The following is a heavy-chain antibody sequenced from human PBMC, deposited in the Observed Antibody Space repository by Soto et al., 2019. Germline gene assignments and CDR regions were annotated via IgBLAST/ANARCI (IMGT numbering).Heavy chain of an antibody. D-gene: IGHD6-19*01. J-gene: IGHJ4*02. CDR1: GFTFSSYW. CDR3: AVAVADPSGIDY. Sequence: GGTLRLSCASSGFTFSSYWRHWVRQAPGKGLVWVSRINSDGSSTSYADSMKGRITISRDNAKNTLYQQSNMLKAEDTAEYYDAVAVADPSGIDYWGQGTLVTVSS. V-gene: IGHV3-74*01. CDR2: INSDGSST.